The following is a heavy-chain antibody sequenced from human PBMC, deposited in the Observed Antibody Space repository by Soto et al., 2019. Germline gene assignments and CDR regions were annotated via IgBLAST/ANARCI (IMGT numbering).Heavy chain of an antibody. D-gene: IGHD4-17*01. CDR2: IYYSGST. J-gene: IGHJ5*02. Sequence: SETLSLTCTVSGGSISSYYWSWIRQPPGKGLEWIGYIYYSGSTNYNPSLKSRVTISVDTSKNQFSLKLSSVTAADTAVYYCARAHDYGDYFQNWFDPWGQGTLVTVSS. CDR3: ARAHDYGDYFQNWFDP. CDR1: GGSISSYY. V-gene: IGHV4-59*01.